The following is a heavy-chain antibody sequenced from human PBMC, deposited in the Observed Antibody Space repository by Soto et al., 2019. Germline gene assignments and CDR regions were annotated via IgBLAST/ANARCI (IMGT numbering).Heavy chain of an antibody. J-gene: IGHJ5*02. D-gene: IGHD3-10*01. CDR3: AGGVPLWCDP. V-gene: IGHV1-3*05. Sequence: QVQLVQSGAEEKKPGASVKVSCKASGYTFTNYAMHWVRQAPGQRLEWMGWINAGNGNTKYSQKFQGRGTITRDTSASTAYMELSSLGSEDTAVYYWAGGVPLWCDPWGQGTLVTVSS. CDR1: GYTFTNYA. CDR2: INAGNGNT.